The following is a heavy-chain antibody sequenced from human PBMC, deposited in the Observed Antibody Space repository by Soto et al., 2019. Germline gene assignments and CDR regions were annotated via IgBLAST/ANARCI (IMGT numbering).Heavy chain of an antibody. D-gene: IGHD5-12*01. Sequence: QVQLQESGPGLVKPSGTLSLTCAVSSGSISSSNWWSWVRQPPGKGLEWIGEIYHSGSTNYNPSLKSRVPISVDKSKNQFALKLSSVTAADTAVYYCARAEIRYSGYDWGGDYYYYYMDVWGKGTTVTVSS. CDR3: ARAEIRYSGYDWGGDYYYYYMDV. CDR1: SGSISSSNW. CDR2: IYHSGST. J-gene: IGHJ6*03. V-gene: IGHV4-4*02.